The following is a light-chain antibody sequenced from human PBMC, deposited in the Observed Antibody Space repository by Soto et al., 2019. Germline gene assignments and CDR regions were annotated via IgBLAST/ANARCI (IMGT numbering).Light chain of an antibody. Sequence: IKMTQSPSSLSSSVGDRVTITCRASQSISSYLNWYQPKPGKAPKFLIYAESSLQSGVLSKFSGSGSGTDFTLTIISMQPEYFATYYCQQSYSTRSCGPGTRLEI. V-gene: IGKV1-39*01. CDR1: QSISSY. CDR2: AES. J-gene: IGKJ5*01. CDR3: QQSYSTRS.